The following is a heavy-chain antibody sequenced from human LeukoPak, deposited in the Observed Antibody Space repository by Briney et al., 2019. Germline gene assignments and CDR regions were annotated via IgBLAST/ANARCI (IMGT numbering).Heavy chain of an antibody. CDR2: INHSGST. D-gene: IGHD3-22*01. CDR3: ARVPRPAKYYYDSSGLYFDY. J-gene: IGHJ4*02. Sequence: GSLRLSCAASGFTLSDHYMDWIRQPPGKGLEWIGEINHSGSTNYNPSLKSRVTISVDTSKNQFSLKLSSVTAADTAVYYCARVPRPAKYYYDSSGLYFDYWGQGTLVTVSS. V-gene: IGHV4-34*01. CDR1: GFTLSDHY.